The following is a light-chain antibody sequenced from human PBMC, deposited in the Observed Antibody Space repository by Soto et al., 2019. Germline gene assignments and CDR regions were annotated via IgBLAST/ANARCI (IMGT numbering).Light chain of an antibody. CDR1: QNVWTY. CDR2: GAS. V-gene: IGKV1-39*01. J-gene: IGKJ2*01. CDR3: QQSFFIPRT. Sequence: DVHMTQSPSSLSAPVGDRVTITCRASQNVWTYLNWYQHKPGKAPTLLIYGASDLESGVPARFSGTGSGTDFTLTISSLQSEDFATYYCQQSFFIPRTFGQGTKVDIK.